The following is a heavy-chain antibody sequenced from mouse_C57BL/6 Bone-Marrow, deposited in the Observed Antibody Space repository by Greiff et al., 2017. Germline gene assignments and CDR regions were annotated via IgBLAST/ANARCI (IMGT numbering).Heavy chain of an antibody. CDR2: INPNNGGT. CDR3: ARPGDHDGGGFAY. J-gene: IGHJ3*01. CDR1: GYTFTDYY. V-gene: IGHV1-26*01. D-gene: IGHD2-4*01. Sequence: EVQLQQSGPELVKPGASVKISCKASGYTFTDYYMNWVKQSHGKSLEWIGDINPNNGGTSYNQKFKGKATLTVDKSSSTAYMELRSLTSEDSAVYYCARPGDHDGGGFAYWGQGTLVTVSA.